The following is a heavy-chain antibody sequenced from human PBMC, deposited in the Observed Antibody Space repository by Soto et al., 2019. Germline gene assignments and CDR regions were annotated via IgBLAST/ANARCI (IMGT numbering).Heavy chain of an antibody. CDR3: AKGFLGWSSTCYVACDNYYGMDV. CDR2: IYPGDSAT. CDR1: GYTFTDYW. Sequence: PGETLNISCKGSGYTFTDYWIGWVRQMPGKGLEWMGIIYPGDSATRYSPSFQGHVTITVDKSTSTAYLQWNSLRPDDTAVYYCAKGFLGWSSTCYVACDNYYGMDVWGQGTTVTVS. V-gene: IGHV5-51*01. J-gene: IGHJ6*02. D-gene: IGHD2-2*01.